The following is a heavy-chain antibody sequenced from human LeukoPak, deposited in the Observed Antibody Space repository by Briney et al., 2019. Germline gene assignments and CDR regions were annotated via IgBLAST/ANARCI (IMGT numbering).Heavy chain of an antibody. J-gene: IGHJ5*02. D-gene: IGHD3-3*01. V-gene: IGHV1-2*02. CDR1: GGTFSSYA. Sequence: EASVKVSCKASGGTFSSYAISWVRQAPGQGLEWMGWINPNSGGTNYAQKFQGRVTMTRDTSISTAYMELSRLRSDDTAVYYCARDTIFGVVGFDPWGQGTLVTVSS. CDR2: INPNSGGT. CDR3: ARDTIFGVVGFDP.